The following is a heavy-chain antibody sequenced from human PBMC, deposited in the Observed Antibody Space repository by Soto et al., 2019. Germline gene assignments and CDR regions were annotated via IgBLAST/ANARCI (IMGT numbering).Heavy chain of an antibody. D-gene: IGHD6-6*01. CDR2: TYYRSKWYN. CDR1: GDSVSSNSAA. J-gene: IGHJ5*02. CDR3: ARSPPPRYSSSPKTNWFDP. Sequence: QSQTLSLPCAISGDSVSSNSAAWNWIRQSPSRGLEWLGRTYYRSKWYNDYAVSVKSRITINPDTSKNQFSLQLNSVTPEDTAVYYCARSPPPRYSSSPKTNWFDPWGQGTLVTVSS. V-gene: IGHV6-1*01.